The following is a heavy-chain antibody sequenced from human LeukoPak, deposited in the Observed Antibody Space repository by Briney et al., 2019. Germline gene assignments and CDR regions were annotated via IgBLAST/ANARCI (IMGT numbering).Heavy chain of an antibody. D-gene: IGHD1-26*01. CDR1: GGLLSRIEYY. Sequence: PSEPLSLTCTVSGGLLSRIEYYWSWLRQSPVKGLEWLGHIYHTGTTLYSPHLNNRLTVSVDSSRNQFSLTLNSVTAADTAVYYCASVSVWELATHPGGSFDYWGRGILVTVSS. V-gene: IGHV4-30-4*01. CDR2: IYHTGTT. J-gene: IGHJ4*02. CDR3: ASVSVWELATHPGGSFDY.